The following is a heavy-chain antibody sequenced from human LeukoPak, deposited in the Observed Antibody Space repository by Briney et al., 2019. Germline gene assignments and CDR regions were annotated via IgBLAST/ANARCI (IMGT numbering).Heavy chain of an antibody. Sequence: GGSLRLSCAASGFTFSSFGMHWVRQAPGKGLEWVAVIWYDGSNKYYADSVKGRFTISRDNSKNTLYLQMNSLRAEDTAVYYCARDRIDLRYCSGGSCYLDYWGQGTLVTVSP. CDR2: IWYDGSNK. J-gene: IGHJ4*02. CDR3: ARDRIDLRYCSGGSCYLDY. D-gene: IGHD2-15*01. CDR1: GFTFSSFG. V-gene: IGHV3-33*01.